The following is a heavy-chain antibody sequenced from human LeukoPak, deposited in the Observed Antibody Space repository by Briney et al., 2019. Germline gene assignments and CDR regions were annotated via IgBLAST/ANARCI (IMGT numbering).Heavy chain of an antibody. CDR1: GGSISSSSYY. J-gene: IGHJ4*02. CDR3: ASRMYSSSPRLSFDY. CDR2: IYYSGST. D-gene: IGHD6-6*01. Sequence: PSETLSLTCTVSGGSISSSSYYWGWIRQPPGKGLEWIGSIYYSGSTYYNPSLKSRVTISVDTSKNQFSLKLSSVTAADTAVYYCASRMYSSSPRLSFDYWGQGTLVTVSS. V-gene: IGHV4-39*01.